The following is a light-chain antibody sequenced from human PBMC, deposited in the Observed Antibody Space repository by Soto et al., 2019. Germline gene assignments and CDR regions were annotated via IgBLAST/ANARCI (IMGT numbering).Light chain of an antibody. CDR1: QGFSNY. J-gene: IGKJ1*01. CDR2: AAS. CDR3: QKYNGARWT. V-gene: IGKV1-27*01. Sequence: DIQMTQSPSSLSASLGDRVTITCLASQGFSNYLAWYQQKPGKVPKLLIYAASSLQSGVPSRFSGSGSGTDFTLTISSLQPEDVATYYCQKYNGARWTFGQGTKVDIK.